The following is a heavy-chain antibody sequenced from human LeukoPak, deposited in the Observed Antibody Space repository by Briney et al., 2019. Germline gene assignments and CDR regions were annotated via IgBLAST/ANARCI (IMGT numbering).Heavy chain of an antibody. V-gene: IGHV3-20*04. J-gene: IGHJ4*02. Sequence: GGSLRLSCAASGFTFDDYGVSWVRQAPGKGLEWVSGINWNGGSTGYADSVKGRFTISRDNAKNSLYLQMNSLRAEDMALYYCAKDTSRYLSSGADYWGQGTLVTVSS. D-gene: IGHD6-19*01. CDR1: GFTFDDYG. CDR3: AKDTSRYLSSGADY. CDR2: INWNGGST.